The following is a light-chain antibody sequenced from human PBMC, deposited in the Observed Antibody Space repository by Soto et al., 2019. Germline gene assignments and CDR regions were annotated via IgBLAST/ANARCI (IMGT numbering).Light chain of an antibody. CDR3: QHYGSSSWT. V-gene: IGKV3-20*01. CDR2: GAS. Sequence: EIVLTQSPGTLSLSPGERATLSCRASQSVSSTYLAWYQQKPGQAPRLLIFGASSRASGIPDRFSGSGSGTDFTLTISRVKPEDFAVYYCQHYGSSSWTFGQGTRVDI. CDR1: QSVSSTY. J-gene: IGKJ1*01.